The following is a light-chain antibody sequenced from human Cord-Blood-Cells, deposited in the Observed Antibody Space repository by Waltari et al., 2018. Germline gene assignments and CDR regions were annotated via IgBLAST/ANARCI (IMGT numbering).Light chain of an antibody. J-gene: IGLJ3*02. Sequence: QSALTQPASVSGSPGQSITISCPGTSSDVGGHNYVSWYQQHPGKAPKLMIYDVSNRPSGVSNRFSGSKCGNTASLTISGLQAEDEADYYCSSYTSSSTWVFGGGTKLTVL. CDR3: SSYTSSSTWV. CDR1: SSDVGGHNY. V-gene: IGLV2-14*03. CDR2: DVS.